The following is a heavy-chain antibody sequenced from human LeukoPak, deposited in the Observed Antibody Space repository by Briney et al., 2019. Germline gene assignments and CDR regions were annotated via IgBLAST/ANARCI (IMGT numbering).Heavy chain of an antibody. CDR3: AKNNGWLQLGD. CDR2: IKEDGNAT. CDR1: GYALRDNR. D-gene: IGHD5-24*01. J-gene: IGHJ4*02. Sequence: GGSLRLSCVVSGYALRDNRMVWLRQTPWKGRKWVATIKEDGNATDYVASVKGRFTISSDSARNSVYLQMSGLRPEDTAVYYCAKNNGWLQLGDWGQGTLVTVSS. V-gene: IGHV3-7*01.